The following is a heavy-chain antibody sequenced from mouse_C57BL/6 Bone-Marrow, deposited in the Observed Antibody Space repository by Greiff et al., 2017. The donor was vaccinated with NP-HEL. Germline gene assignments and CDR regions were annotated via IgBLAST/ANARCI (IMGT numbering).Heavy chain of an antibody. CDR2: IYPRRGNT. CDR1: GYTFTSYG. J-gene: IGHJ2*01. Sequence: QVQLQQSGAELARPGASVKLSCKASGYTFTSYGISWVKQRTGQGLEWIGEIYPRRGNTYYNEKFKGKATLTADKSSSTAYMELRSLTSEDSAVYFCARWDYYGSSYVFDYWGQGTTLTVSS. V-gene: IGHV1-81*01. CDR3: ARWDYYGSSYVFDY. D-gene: IGHD1-1*01.